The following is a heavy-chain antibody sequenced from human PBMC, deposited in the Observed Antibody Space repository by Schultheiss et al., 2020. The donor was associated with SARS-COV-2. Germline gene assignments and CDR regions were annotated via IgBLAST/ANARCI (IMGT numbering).Heavy chain of an antibody. CDR1: GFTFSSYS. J-gene: IGHJ6*02. Sequence: GGSLRLSCAASGFTFSSYSMNWVRQAPGKGLEWVSSISSSSSYIYYADSVKGRFTISRDKAKNSLYLQMNSLRAEDTAVYYCARELAIAAASPGYYYYGMDVWGQGTTVTVSS. CDR3: ARELAIAAASPGYYYYGMDV. D-gene: IGHD6-13*01. CDR2: ISSSSSYI. V-gene: IGHV3-21*01.